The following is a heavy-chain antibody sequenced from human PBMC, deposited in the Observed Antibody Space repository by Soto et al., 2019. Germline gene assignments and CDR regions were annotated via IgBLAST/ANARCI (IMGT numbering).Heavy chain of an antibody. V-gene: IGHV4-31*03. CDR1: GGSISSGGYY. CDR3: ARVHGDPLSCGMDV. J-gene: IGHJ6*02. CDR2: IYYSGST. Sequence: QVQLQESGPGLVKPSQTLSLTCTVSGGSISSGGYYWSWIRQHPGKGLEWIGYIYYSGSTYYNPSLKSRVNITVDTSKNQFSLKLLSVTAADTAVYYCARVHGDPLSCGMDVWGQGTTVTVSS. D-gene: IGHD3-10*01.